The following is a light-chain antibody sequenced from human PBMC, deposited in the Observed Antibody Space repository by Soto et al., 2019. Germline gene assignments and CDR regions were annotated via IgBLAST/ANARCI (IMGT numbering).Light chain of an antibody. Sequence: QPVLTQPASVSGSPGQSITISCTGTSSDVGGYNYVSWYQQHPGKAPKFMIYDVSNRPSGVSNRFSGSKSGNTASLTISGPQAEDEADYYCSSYTTSNTRQIVFGTGTKLTVL. J-gene: IGLJ1*01. CDR3: SSYTTSNTRQIV. V-gene: IGLV2-14*01. CDR1: SSDVGGYNY. CDR2: DVS.